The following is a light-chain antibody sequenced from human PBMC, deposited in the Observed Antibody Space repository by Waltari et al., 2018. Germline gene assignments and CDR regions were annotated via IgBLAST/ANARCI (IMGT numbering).Light chain of an antibody. CDR2: SAS. CDR3: QQTYSSST. Sequence: DIQMTQSPSSLSASVGDRVTITCRASQSISSYLNWYQQKPGKAPRLLIYSASNLRSGVPSSFSRSGSGTDFTLTISSLQPGDFATYYCQQTYSSSTFGQGTKVEMK. V-gene: IGKV1-39*01. CDR1: QSISSY. J-gene: IGKJ2*01.